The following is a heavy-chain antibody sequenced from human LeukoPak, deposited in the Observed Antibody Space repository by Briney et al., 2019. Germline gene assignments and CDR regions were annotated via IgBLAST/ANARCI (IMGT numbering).Heavy chain of an antibody. CDR2: TIPIFGTA. CDR1: GGTFSSYA. D-gene: IGHD5-24*01. J-gene: IGHJ5*02. V-gene: IGHV1-69*05. CDR3: ARGGNGYKTKPLNWFDP. Sequence: ASVKVSCKASGGTFSSYAISWVRQAPGQGLEWMGGTIPIFGTANYAQKFQGRVTITTDESTSTAYMELSSLRSEDTAVYYCARGGNGYKTKPLNWFDPWGQGTLVTVSS.